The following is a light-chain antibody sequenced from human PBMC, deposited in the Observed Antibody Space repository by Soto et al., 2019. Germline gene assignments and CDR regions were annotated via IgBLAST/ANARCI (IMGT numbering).Light chain of an antibody. V-gene: IGKV1-39*01. CDR2: AAS. CDR3: QQSYSTPIT. CDR1: QNINVI. J-gene: IGKJ5*01. Sequence: DIHMTQSPSSLSASVGDRVTITCRASQNINVILNWYHQKPGKAPALLIYAASSLQRGVPSRFSGSGSGTDFTLTISSLQPEDFATYYCQQSYSTPITFGQGTRLEI.